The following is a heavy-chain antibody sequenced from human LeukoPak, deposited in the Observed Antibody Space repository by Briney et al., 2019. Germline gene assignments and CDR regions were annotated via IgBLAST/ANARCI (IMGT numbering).Heavy chain of an antibody. CDR2: INPNSGGT. CDR3: AREHCSGGSCYSIYYYYYMDV. CDR1: GYTFTGYY. D-gene: IGHD2-15*01. V-gene: IGHV1-2*02. Sequence: ASVKVSCKASGYTFTGYYMHWVRQASGQGLEWMGWINPNSGGTNYAQKFQGRVTMTRDTSISTAYMELSRLRSDDTAVYYCAREHCSGGSCYSIYYYYYMDVWGKGTTVTVSS. J-gene: IGHJ6*03.